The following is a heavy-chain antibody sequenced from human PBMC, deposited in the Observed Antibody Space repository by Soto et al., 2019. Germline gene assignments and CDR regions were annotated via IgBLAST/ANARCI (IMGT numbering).Heavy chain of an antibody. CDR2: INPNSGGT. J-gene: IGHJ5*02. CDR3: ARDTYDMVPGGFDP. Sequence: ASVKVSCKASGYTFTGYYMHWVRQAPGQGLEWMGWINPNSGGTNYAQKFQGWVTMTRDTSISTAYMELSRLRSDDTAVYYCARDTYDMVPGGFDPWGQGTLVTVSS. CDR1: GYTFTGYY. V-gene: IGHV1-2*04. D-gene: IGHD3-9*01.